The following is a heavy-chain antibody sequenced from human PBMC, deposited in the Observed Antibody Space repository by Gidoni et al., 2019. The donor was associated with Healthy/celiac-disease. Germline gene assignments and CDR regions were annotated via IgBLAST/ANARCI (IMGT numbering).Heavy chain of an antibody. CDR3: AKDKGVRWLQSLFDY. CDR1: GFTFVDYA. D-gene: IGHD5-12*01. V-gene: IGHV3-9*01. Sequence: EVQLVESGGGLVQPGRSLRLSCAASGFTFVDYAMHWVRQAPGKGLEWVSGISWNSGSIGYADSVKGRFTISRDNAKNSMYLQMNSLRAEDTALYYCAKDKGVRWLQSLFDYWGQGTLVTVSS. CDR2: ISWNSGSI. J-gene: IGHJ4*02.